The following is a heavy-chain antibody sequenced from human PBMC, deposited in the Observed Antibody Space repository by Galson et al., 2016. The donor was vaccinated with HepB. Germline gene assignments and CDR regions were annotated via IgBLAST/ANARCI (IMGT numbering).Heavy chain of an antibody. CDR1: GYTFTDYY. CDR3: ASEEVSGGSWNWFDP. D-gene: IGHD2-15*01. CDR2: INPNSGTT. Sequence: SVKVSCKASGYTFTDYYMHWVRQAPGQGLEWMGWINPNSGTTHYRQKFQGRVTMTRDSSISTAFLELSRLTSDDTAVYYCASEEVSGGSWNWFDPWGQGTLVTVSS. J-gene: IGHJ5*02. V-gene: IGHV1-2*02.